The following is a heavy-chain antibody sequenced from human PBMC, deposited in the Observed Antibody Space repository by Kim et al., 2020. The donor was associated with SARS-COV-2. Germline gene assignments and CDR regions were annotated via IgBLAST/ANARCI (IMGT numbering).Heavy chain of an antibody. J-gene: IGHJ5*02. D-gene: IGHD3-3*01. Sequence: VKGRFTISRDNAKNSLYLQMNSLRAEDTAVYYCARDRGTIFGVVTGWFDPWDQGTLVTVSS. CDR3: ARDRGTIFGVVTGWFDP. V-gene: IGHV3-11*05.